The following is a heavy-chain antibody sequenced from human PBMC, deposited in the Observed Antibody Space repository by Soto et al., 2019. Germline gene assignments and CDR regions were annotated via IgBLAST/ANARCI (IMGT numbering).Heavy chain of an antibody. CDR2: MHPGDSDT. D-gene: IGHD6-13*01. CDR1: GYSFSNNW. CDR3: ARHNRYSSTWFEGWFDP. Sequence: PGESLKISCKGSGYSFSNNWVGWVRQMPGKGLEWMGIMHPGDSDTRYSPSFQGQVTISADKSINTAYLQWSSLKPSDRAMYYCARHNRYSSTWFEGWFDPWGQGALVTVSS. V-gene: IGHV5-51*01. J-gene: IGHJ5*02.